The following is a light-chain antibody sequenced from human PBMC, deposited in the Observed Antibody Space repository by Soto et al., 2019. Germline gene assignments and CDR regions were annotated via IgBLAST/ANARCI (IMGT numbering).Light chain of an antibody. V-gene: IGKV1-5*03. J-gene: IGKJ1*01. CDR1: KSISLW. Sequence: DIQMTQTPSTLSASVGDRVTITCRASKSISLWLAWYQQKPGTAPKLLIYKASTLETGVPSRFSGSGSGTEFPIIISKLQPDVVATYYCQQYSDVGTFGQGTQVETK. CDR3: QQYSDVGT. CDR2: KAS.